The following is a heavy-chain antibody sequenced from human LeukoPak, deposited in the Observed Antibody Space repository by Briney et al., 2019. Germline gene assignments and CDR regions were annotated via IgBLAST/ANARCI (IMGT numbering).Heavy chain of an antibody. Sequence: GGSLRLSCAASGFTVSTNYMSWVRQAPGKGLEWVSAISGSGGSTYYADSVKGRFTISRDNSKNTLYLQMNSLRAEDTAVYYCAKCPNYYDSSGYYGYWGQGTLVTVSS. CDR3: AKCPNYYDSSGYYGY. CDR1: GFTVSTNY. CDR2: ISGSGGST. V-gene: IGHV3-23*01. D-gene: IGHD3-22*01. J-gene: IGHJ4*02.